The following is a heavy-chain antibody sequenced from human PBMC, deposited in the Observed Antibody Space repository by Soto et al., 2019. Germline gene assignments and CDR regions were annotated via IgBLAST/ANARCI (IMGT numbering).Heavy chain of an antibody. J-gene: IGHJ4*02. CDR2: ITGSAYST. CDR1: GFTFSSYA. D-gene: IGHD2-2*02. Sequence: EVQLLESGGGLVQPGGSLRLSCAASGFTFSSYAMTWVRQAPGKGLEWVSGITGSAYSTYYADSVKGPFTISRDNSKNTLYLQMNSLRPEGAAVFYCAIPVTLAESKYLDCWSQGTLVTVSS. CDR3: AIPVTLAESKYLDC. V-gene: IGHV3-23*01.